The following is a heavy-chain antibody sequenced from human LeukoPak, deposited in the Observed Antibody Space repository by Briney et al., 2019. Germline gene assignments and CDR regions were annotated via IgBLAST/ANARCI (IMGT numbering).Heavy chain of an antibody. CDR3: ARDIGSGSYYPIYYFDY. Sequence: GGSLRLSCVASGFTVSSNYMSWVRQAPGKGLEWVANIKQDGSEKYYVDSVKGRFTISRDNAKNSLYLQMNSLRAEDTAVYYCARDIGSGSYYPIYYFDYWGQGTLVTVSS. V-gene: IGHV3-7*01. J-gene: IGHJ4*02. CDR2: IKQDGSEK. D-gene: IGHD3-10*01. CDR1: GFTVSSNY.